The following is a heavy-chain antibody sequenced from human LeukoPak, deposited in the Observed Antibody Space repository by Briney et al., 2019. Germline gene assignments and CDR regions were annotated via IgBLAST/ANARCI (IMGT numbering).Heavy chain of an antibody. V-gene: IGHV3-49*04. D-gene: IGHD1-20*01. CDR3: TSADNWNPVKEDY. Sequence: GGSLRLSCTASGFTFGDYAMSWVRQAPGKGLEWVGFIRSKAYGGTTEYAASVKGRFTISRDDSKSIAYLQMNSLKTEDTAVYYCTSADNWNPVKEDYWGQGTLVTVSS. J-gene: IGHJ4*02. CDR1: GFTFGDYA. CDR2: IRSKAYGGTT.